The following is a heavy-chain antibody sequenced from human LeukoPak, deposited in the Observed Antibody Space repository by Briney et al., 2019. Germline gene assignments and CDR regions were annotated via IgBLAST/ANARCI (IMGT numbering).Heavy chain of an antibody. J-gene: IGHJ6*02. CDR1: GFTFSNYA. CDR3: ASSPMSGILMSYYYGMDV. CDR2: ISYDGSNK. Sequence: GGSLRLSCATSGFTFSNYAMHWVRQAPGKGLEWVALISYDGSNKYYADSVKGRFTVSRDNSKNTLYLQMNSLRVEDTAVFYCASSPMSGILMSYYYGMDVWGQGTTVTVSS. D-gene: IGHD3-10*01. V-gene: IGHV3-30-3*01.